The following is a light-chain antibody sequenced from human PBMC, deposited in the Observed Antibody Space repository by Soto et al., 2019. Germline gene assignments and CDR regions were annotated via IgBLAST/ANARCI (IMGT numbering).Light chain of an antibody. CDR2: GPS. J-gene: IGKJ4*01. CDR3: QQYNNWPLT. V-gene: IGKV3-15*01. CDR1: QSVSTN. Sequence: EIVMTQSPATLSVSPGEPATLSCRASQSVSTNVAWFQQKPGQVPRLLIYGPSTMATGIPAKFSGSGSGTEFTLTISYLQSEDFAVYYCQQYNNWPLTFGVWTKVEI.